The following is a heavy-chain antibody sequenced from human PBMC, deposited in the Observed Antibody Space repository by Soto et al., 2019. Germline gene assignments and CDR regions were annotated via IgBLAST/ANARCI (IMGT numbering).Heavy chain of an antibody. CDR2: IDRSGGTS. CDR3: ARSKGLVSRPLDL. CDR1: GFTFRNYA. J-gene: IGHJ5*02. Sequence: PGGSLRLSCAAAGFTFRNYAMSWVRQAPGKGLEWVSAIDRSGGTSYYADSVKGRFTISRDNAKNTLYLQMNSLRADDTAFYYCARSKGLVSRPLDLWGQGTLVTVSS. V-gene: IGHV3-23*01. D-gene: IGHD6-6*01.